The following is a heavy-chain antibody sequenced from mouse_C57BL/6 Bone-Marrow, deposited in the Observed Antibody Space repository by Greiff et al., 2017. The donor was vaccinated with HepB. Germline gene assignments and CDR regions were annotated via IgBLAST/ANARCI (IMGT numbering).Heavy chain of an antibody. D-gene: IGHD2-14*01. J-gene: IGHJ1*03. CDR3: AKVSLALYWYFDV. CDR1: GFTFSSYG. V-gene: IGHV5-6*01. Sequence: EVQLQESGGDLVKPGGSLKLSCAASGFTFSSYGMSWVRQTPDKRLEWVATISSGGSYTYYPDSVKGRFTISRDNAKNTLYLQMSSLNSEDTAMYYCAKVSLALYWYFDVWGTGTTVTVSS. CDR2: ISSGGSYT.